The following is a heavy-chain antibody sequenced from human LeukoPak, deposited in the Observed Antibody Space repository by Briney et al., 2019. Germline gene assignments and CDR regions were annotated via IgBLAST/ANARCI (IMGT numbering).Heavy chain of an antibody. CDR1: GGSISSGGYS. CDR3: ARGPITIFGVVIKPYYFDY. V-gene: IGHV4-30-2*01. CDR2: IYHSGST. D-gene: IGHD3-3*01. Sequence: PSETLSLTCAVSGGSISSGGYSWSWIRQPPGKGLEWIGYIYHSGSTYYNPSPKSRVTISVDRSKNQFSLKLSSVTAADTAVYYCARGPITIFGVVIKPYYFDYWGQGTLVTVSS. J-gene: IGHJ4*02.